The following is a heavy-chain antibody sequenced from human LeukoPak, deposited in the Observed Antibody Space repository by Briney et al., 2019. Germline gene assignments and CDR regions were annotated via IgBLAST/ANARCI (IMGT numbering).Heavy chain of an antibody. CDR3: ARGRGRTIFGVVYYYYYYGMDV. CDR1: GGSFSGYY. CDR2: INHSGST. Sequence: SETLSLTCAVYGGSFSGYYWSWIRQPPGKGLEWIGEINHSGSTNYNPSLKSRVTISVDTSKNQFSLKLSSVTAADTAVYYCARGRGRTIFGVVYYYYYYGMDVWGQGTTVTVSS. D-gene: IGHD3-3*01. V-gene: IGHV4-34*01. J-gene: IGHJ6*02.